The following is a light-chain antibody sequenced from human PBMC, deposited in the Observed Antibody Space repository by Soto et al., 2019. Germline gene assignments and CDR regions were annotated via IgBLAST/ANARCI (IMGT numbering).Light chain of an antibody. J-gene: IGLJ1*01. CDR1: SGDVGAYNY. Sequence: QSALTQPASVSGSPGQSITISCAGTSGDVGAYNYVAWYQQHPGKGPRLMIYEVSNRPSGVSDRFSGSKSGNTASLSISGLRAEDEADYYCSSYTTRYIHVFGTGTKLTVL. V-gene: IGLV2-14*01. CDR2: EVS. CDR3: SSYTTRYIHV.